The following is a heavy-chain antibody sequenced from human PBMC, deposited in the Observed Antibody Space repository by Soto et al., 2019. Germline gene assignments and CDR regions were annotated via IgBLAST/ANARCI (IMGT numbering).Heavy chain of an antibody. CDR1: GFTFSDYY. J-gene: IGHJ4*02. CDR2: ISSSGSTI. Sequence: GGSLRLSCAASGFTFSDYYMSWIRQAPGKGLEWVSYISSSGSTIYYADSVKGRFTISRDNAKNSLYLQMNSLRAEDTAVYYCARDDLIAVAGHYFDYWGQGTLVTVSS. V-gene: IGHV3-11*01. D-gene: IGHD6-19*01. CDR3: ARDDLIAVAGHYFDY.